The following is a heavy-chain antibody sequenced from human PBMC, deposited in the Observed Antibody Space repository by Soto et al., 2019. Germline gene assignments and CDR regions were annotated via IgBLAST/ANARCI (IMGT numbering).Heavy chain of an antibody. V-gene: IGHV4-39*01. CDR3: ARHRYSGSYYRMAWFDP. CDR2: IYYSGST. D-gene: IGHD1-26*01. Sequence: SETLSLTCTVSGGSISSSSYYWGWIRQPPGKGLEWIGSIYYSGSTYYNPSLKSRVTISVDTSKNQFSLKLSSVTAADTAVYYCARHRYSGSYYRMAWFDPWGQGTLVTVYS. J-gene: IGHJ5*02. CDR1: GGSISSSSYY.